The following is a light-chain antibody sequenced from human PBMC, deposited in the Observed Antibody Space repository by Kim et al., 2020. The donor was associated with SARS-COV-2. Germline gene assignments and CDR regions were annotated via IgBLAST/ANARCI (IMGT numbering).Light chain of an antibody. CDR2: RAS. J-gene: IGKJ1*01. V-gene: IGKV1-5*03. CDR3: QQYDTLWT. Sequence: ASVGDRVTITGRASQSISGWLAWFQQKPGKPPKLLIYRASTLQNGVPSRFSGSGSGTEFTLTITSLQPDDFATYYCQQYDTLWTFGQGTKVDIK. CDR1: QSISGW.